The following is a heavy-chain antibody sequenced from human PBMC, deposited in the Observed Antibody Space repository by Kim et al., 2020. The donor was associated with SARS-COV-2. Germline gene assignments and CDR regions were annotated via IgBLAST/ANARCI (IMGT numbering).Heavy chain of an antibody. J-gene: IGHJ4*02. V-gene: IGHV5-51*01. CDR3: ARQSSTYTVTTIYYFDY. CDR1: GYSFTSYW. Sequence: GESLKISCKGSGYSFTSYWIGWVRQMPGKGLEWMGIIYPGDSDTRYSPSFQGQVTISADKSISTAYLQWSSLKASDTAMYYCARQSSTYTVTTIYYFDYWGQGTLVTVSS. CDR2: IYPGDSDT. D-gene: IGHD4-17*01.